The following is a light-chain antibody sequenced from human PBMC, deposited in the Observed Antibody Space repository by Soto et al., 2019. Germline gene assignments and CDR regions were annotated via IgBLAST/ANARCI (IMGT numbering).Light chain of an antibody. CDR2: GAS. CDR3: QQYNSYSGT. CDR1: QSVSDY. V-gene: IGKV3-15*01. J-gene: IGKJ1*01. Sequence: EIVLTQSPATLSLSPGERATLSCRASQSVSDYLAWYQQKPGQAPRLLIYGASTRATGIPARFSGSGSGTEFTLTISSLQPDDFATYYCQQYNSYSGTFGQGTKVDIK.